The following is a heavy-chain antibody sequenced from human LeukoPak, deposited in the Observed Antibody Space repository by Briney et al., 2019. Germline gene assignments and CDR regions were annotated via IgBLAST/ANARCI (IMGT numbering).Heavy chain of an antibody. CDR3: ARGPDYDILTGYYPHKYYFDY. D-gene: IGHD3-9*01. Sequence: SETLSLTCAVCGGSFSGYYWSWIRQPPGKGLEWIGEINHSGSTNYNPSLKSRVTISVDTSKNQFSLKLSSVTAADTAVYYCARGPDYDILTGYYPHKYYFDYWGQGTLVTVSS. CDR1: GGSFSGYY. CDR2: INHSGST. J-gene: IGHJ4*02. V-gene: IGHV4-34*01.